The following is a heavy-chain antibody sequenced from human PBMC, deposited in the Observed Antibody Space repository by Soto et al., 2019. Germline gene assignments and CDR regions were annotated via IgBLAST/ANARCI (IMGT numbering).Heavy chain of an antibody. D-gene: IGHD4-17*01. CDR1: GFTFSSYA. Sequence: GSLRLSCAASGFTFSSYAMHWVRQAPGKGLEWVAVISYDGSNKYYADSVKGRFTISRDNSKNTLYLQMNSLRAEDTAVYYCARDPTTVTTPWVYYYGMDVWGQGTTVTVSS. V-gene: IGHV3-30-3*01. CDR2: ISYDGSNK. CDR3: ARDPTTVTTPWVYYYGMDV. J-gene: IGHJ6*02.